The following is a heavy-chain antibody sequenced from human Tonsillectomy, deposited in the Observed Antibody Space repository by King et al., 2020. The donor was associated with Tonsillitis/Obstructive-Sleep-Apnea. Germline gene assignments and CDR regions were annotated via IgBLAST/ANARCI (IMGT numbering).Heavy chain of an antibody. D-gene: IGHD4-17*01. V-gene: IGHV3-15*01. J-gene: IGHJ4*02. CDR2: IQSKTNGGTN. CDR1: GFTFSNAW. Sequence: VQLVESGGGLVKPGGSLRLSCAASGFTFSNAWMSWVRQAPGKGLEWVARIQSKTNGGTNDYAAPVKGRFTISRDDSKNTLYLQMNSLKTEDTAVYYCTTPDDYGDYFDYWGQGTLVTVSS. CDR3: TTPDDYGDYFDY.